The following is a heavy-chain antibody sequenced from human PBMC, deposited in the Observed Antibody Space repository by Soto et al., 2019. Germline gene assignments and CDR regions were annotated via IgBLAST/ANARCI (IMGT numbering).Heavy chain of an antibody. Sequence: ASVKVSCKASGYTFTSYGISWVRQAPGQGLEWMGWISAYNGNTNYAQKLQGRVTMTTDTSTSTAYMELRSLRSDDTAVYYCARAPVLRFLEWLPTDDNWFDPWGQGTLVTVS. J-gene: IGHJ5*02. CDR2: ISAYNGNT. CDR1: GYTFTSYG. V-gene: IGHV1-18*04. CDR3: ARAPVLRFLEWLPTDDNWFDP. D-gene: IGHD3-3*01.